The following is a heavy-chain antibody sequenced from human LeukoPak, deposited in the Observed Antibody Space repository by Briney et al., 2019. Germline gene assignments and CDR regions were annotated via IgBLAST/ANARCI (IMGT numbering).Heavy chain of an antibody. J-gene: IGHJ4*02. CDR1: GFTFSSYW. V-gene: IGHV3-7*01. Sequence: GGSLRLSCAASGFTFSSYWMSWVRQAPGKGLEWAANIKQDGSEKYYVDSVKGRFTISRDNAKNSLYPQMNSLRAEDTAVYYCARDGVVVVPAALGYWGQGTLVTVSS. CDR2: IKQDGSEK. D-gene: IGHD2-2*01. CDR3: ARDGVVVVPAALGY.